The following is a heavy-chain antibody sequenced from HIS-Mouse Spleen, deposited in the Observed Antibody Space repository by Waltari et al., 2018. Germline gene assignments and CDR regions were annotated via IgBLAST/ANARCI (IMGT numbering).Heavy chain of an antibody. Sequence: EVQLVESGGGLVQPGRSLRLSCAASGFTFADYAMHWVRQAPGKGLEWVSGISWNSGSIGYADSVKGRFTISRDNAKNSLYLQMNSLRAEDTALYYCAKESKSWNFDYWGQGTLVTVSS. CDR1: GFTFADYA. J-gene: IGHJ4*02. CDR2: ISWNSGSI. CDR3: AKESKSWNFDY. D-gene: IGHD3-3*01. V-gene: IGHV3-9*01.